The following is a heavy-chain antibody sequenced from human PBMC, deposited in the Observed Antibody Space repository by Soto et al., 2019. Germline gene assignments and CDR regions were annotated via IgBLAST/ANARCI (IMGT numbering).Heavy chain of an antibody. CDR2: ISAYNGNT. J-gene: IGHJ6*02. D-gene: IGHD3-9*01. Sequence: ASVKVSCKASGYTFTSYGISWVRQAPGQGLEWMGWISAYNGNTNYAQKLQGRVTMTTDTSTGTAYMELRSLRSDDTAVYYCAGVVVPISIGMDVWCQGNTVSVSS. CDR1: GYTFTSYG. CDR3: AGVVVPISIGMDV. V-gene: IGHV1-18*04.